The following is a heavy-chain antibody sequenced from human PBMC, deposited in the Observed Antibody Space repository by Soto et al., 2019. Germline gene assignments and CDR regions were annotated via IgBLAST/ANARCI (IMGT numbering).Heavy chain of an antibody. J-gene: IGHJ5*02. CDR1: RGSFSGYY. CDR3: ARGRAAAGTWNWFDP. CDR2: INHSGST. D-gene: IGHD6-13*01. V-gene: IGHV4-34*01. Sequence: SETLSLTCAVYRGSFSGYYWSWIRQPPGKGLEWIGEINHSGSTNYNPSLKSRVTISVDTSKNQFSLKLSSVTAADTAVYYCARGRAAAGTWNWFDPWGQGTLVTVSS.